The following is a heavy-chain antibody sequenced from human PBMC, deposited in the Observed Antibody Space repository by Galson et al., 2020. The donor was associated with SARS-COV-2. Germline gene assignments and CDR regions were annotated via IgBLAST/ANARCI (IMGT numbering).Heavy chain of an antibody. CDR3: AGVGGSWYGFDY. V-gene: IGHV3-30*04. D-gene: IGHD6-13*01. CDR2: ISYDGSNK. J-gene: IGHJ4*02. CDR1: GFTFSSYA. Sequence: GESLKISCAASGFTFSSYAMHWVRQAPGKGLEWVAVISYDGSNKYYADSVKGRFTISRDNSKNTLYLQMNSLRAEDTAVYDCAGVGGSWYGFDYWVQGTLVTFSS.